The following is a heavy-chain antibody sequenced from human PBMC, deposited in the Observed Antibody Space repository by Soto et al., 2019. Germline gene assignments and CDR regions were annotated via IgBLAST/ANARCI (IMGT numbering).Heavy chain of an antibody. CDR1: GHTFTTYA. J-gene: IGHJ3*02. Sequence: ASVKVSCKASGHTFTTYAMHWVRQAPGQRLEWMGWINAGNGNTKYSQKFQGRVTITRDTSASTAYMEVSSLRSEDTALYYCARKSGTYSAFDIWGQGTMVTVSS. V-gene: IGHV1-3*01. CDR3: ARKSGTYSAFDI. CDR2: INAGNGNT. D-gene: IGHD1-26*01.